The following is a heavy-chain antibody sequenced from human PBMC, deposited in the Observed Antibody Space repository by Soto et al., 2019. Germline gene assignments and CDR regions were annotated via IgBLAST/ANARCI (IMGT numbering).Heavy chain of an antibody. J-gene: IGHJ4*02. CDR1: GDSISSLNW. CDR3: VRVPNY. V-gene: IGHV4-4*02. CDR2: IHHNANT. Sequence: QVQLQESGPGLVKPSGTLSLTCTVSGDSISSLNWWSWVRQPPGKGLEWLGQIHHNANTDYNASLKSRFTISIDKSKNQFSLTLNSVTVADTAVYYCVRVPNYWGQGTLVTVSS.